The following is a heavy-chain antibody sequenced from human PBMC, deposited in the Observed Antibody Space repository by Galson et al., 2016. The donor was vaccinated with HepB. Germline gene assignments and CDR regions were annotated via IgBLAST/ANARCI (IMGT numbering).Heavy chain of an antibody. Sequence: SLRLSCAASGFTFSSYAMSWVRQAPGKGLEWVSVISGSGGSTYYADSVKGRFTISRDNSKNTLYLQMNSLRVEDTAVYYCAKLHTDTIVGDVWGKGTTVTVSS. J-gene: IGHJ6*04. V-gene: IGHV3-23*01. CDR2: ISGSGGST. CDR1: GFTFSSYA. CDR3: AKLHTDTIVGDV. D-gene: IGHD3-22*01.